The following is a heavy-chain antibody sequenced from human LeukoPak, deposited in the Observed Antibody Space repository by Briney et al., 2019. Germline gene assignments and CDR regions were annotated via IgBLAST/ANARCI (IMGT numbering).Heavy chain of an antibody. CDR3: ARTDYSXXYYYYYXXX. CDR1: GGSISSYY. V-gene: IGHV4-4*07. J-gene: IGHJ6*03. Sequence: SETLSLTCTVSGGSISSYYWSWIRQPAGKGLEWIGRIYTSGSTNYNPSLKSRVTMSVDTSKNQFSLKLSSVTAADTAVYYCARTDYSXXYYYYYXXXWGKGTTXTVS. D-gene: IGHD4-11*01. CDR2: IYTSGST.